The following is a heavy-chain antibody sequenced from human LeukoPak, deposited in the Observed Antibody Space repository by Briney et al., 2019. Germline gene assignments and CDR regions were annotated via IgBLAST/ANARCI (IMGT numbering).Heavy chain of an antibody. V-gene: IGHV1-24*01. Sequence: ASVKVSCXVSGYTLTELSMHWVRQAPGKGLAWMGGFDPEDGETIYAQKFQGRVTMTEDTSTDTAYMELSSLRSEDTAVYYCATDRVAAAGTAGEMVYWGQGTLVTVSS. D-gene: IGHD6-13*01. CDR2: FDPEDGET. CDR3: ATDRVAAAGTAGEMVY. CDR1: GYTLTELS. J-gene: IGHJ4*02.